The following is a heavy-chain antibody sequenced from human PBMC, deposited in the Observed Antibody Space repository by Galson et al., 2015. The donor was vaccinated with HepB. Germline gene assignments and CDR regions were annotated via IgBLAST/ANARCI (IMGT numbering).Heavy chain of an antibody. CDR1: GFTFSSYW. Sequence: SLRLSCAASGFTFSSYWMHWVRQAPGKGLVWVSRINSAGSSTSYADSVKGRFTISRDNAKNTLYLQMNSLRAEDTAVYYCARSPYYYDSSGYYYTFQHWGQGTLVTVSS. CDR2: INSAGSST. V-gene: IGHV3-74*01. CDR3: ARSPYYYDSSGYYYTFQH. J-gene: IGHJ1*01. D-gene: IGHD3-22*01.